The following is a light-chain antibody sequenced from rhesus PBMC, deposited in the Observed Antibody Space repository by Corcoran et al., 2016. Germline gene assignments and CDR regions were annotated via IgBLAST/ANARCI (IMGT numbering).Light chain of an antibody. J-gene: IGKJ2*01. CDR3: QQHNSSPYS. CDR1: QDINNY. CDR2: YAS. V-gene: IGKV1S14*01. Sequence: DIQMTQSPSSLSASVGDTITITCRASQDINNYLAWYQQKQGKAPKPLMFYASNLESGVPSRFSGTGSGTDFILTIGSLQPEDFAIYYCQQHNSSPYSFGQGTKVGIK.